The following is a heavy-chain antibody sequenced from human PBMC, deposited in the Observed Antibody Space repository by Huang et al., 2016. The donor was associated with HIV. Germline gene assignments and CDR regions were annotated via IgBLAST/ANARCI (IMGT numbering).Heavy chain of an antibody. CDR3: AKDGRGSGTYYDYFEY. CDR2: ISYDGSSK. Sequence: QVQLVESGGGVVQPGRPLRLSCAAFGFTFNKFDMHWVRQAPGKGLEWVASISYDGSSKYHADSVKGRFTISRDKSKNTVYLQRNSLRVEDTAVYYCAKDGRGSGTYYDYFEYWGQGTLVTVSS. D-gene: IGHD1-26*01. CDR1: GFTFNKFD. J-gene: IGHJ4*02. V-gene: IGHV3-30*18.